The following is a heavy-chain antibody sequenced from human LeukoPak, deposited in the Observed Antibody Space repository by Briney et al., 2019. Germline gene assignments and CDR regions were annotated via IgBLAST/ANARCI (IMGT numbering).Heavy chain of an antibody. D-gene: IGHD2-2*01. V-gene: IGHV4-34*01. J-gene: IGHJ6*03. CDR1: GGSFSGYY. Sequence: SETLSLTCAVYGGSFSGYYWSWIRQPPGKGLEWIGEINHSGSTNYNPSLKSRVTISVDTSKNQFSLKLSSVTAADTAVYYCAGGPTDQLLFRYYYYMDVWGKGTTVTVSS. CDR3: AGGPTDQLLFRYYYYMDV. CDR2: INHSGST.